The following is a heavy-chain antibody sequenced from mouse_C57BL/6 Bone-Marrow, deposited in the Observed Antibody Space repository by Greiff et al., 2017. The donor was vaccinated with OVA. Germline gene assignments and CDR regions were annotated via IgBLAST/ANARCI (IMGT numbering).Heavy chain of an antibody. Sequence: VQLVESGPGLVQPSQSLSITCTVSGFSLTSYGVHWVRQSPGKGLEWLGVIWSGGSTDYNAAFISRLSISKDNSKSQVFFKMNSLQADDTAIYYCASGDYDYDVPFAYWGQGTLVTVSA. D-gene: IGHD2-4*01. J-gene: IGHJ3*01. CDR2: IWSGGST. CDR1: GFSLTSYG. CDR3: ASGDYDYDVPFAY. V-gene: IGHV2-2*01.